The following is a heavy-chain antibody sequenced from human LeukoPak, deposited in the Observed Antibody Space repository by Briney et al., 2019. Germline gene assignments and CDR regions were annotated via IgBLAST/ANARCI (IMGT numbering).Heavy chain of an antibody. CDR1: GGTFSSYA. CDR3: ARSLRGGDTAIN. V-gene: IGHV1-69*04. CDR2: IIPILGIA. Sequence: ASVKVSCKASGGTFSSYAISWVRQAPGQGLEWMGRIIPILGIANYAQKFQGRVTITADKSTSTAYMELSSLRSEDTAVYYCARSLRGGDTAINWGRGTLVTVSS. D-gene: IGHD5-18*01. J-gene: IGHJ4*02.